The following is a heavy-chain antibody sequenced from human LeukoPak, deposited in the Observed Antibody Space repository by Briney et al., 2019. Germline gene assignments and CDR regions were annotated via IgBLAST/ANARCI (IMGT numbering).Heavy chain of an antibody. V-gene: IGHV1-2*02. CDR2: INPNSGGT. J-gene: IGHJ3*02. Sequence: ASVKVSCKASGYTFTGYYMHWVRQAPGQGLEWMGWINPNSGGTNYAQKFQGRVTMTRDTSISTAYMELSRLRSDDTAVYYCARDRAVVAATRSRGAFDIWGQGTMVTVSS. CDR1: GYTFTGYY. CDR3: ARDRAVVAATRSRGAFDI. D-gene: IGHD2-15*01.